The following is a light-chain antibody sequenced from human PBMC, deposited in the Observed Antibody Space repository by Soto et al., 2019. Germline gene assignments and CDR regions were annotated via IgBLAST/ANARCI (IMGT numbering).Light chain of an antibody. CDR3: QQYNSYSPL. CDR2: DAS. CDR1: QNIKTW. J-gene: IGKJ1*01. Sequence: DIQMTQSPSTLSAYVGDTVTITCRASQNIKTWLAWHQQKPGKAPKLLIFDASTLESGVPSRFSGSGSGTDFTLTINSLQPDDFATYYCQQYNSYSPLFGQGTKVDIK. V-gene: IGKV1-5*01.